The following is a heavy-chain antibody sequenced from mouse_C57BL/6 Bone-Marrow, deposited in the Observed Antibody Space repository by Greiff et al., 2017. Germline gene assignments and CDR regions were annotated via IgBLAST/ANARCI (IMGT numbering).Heavy chain of an antibody. CDR1: GYTFTSYG. CDR2: IYPRSGNT. D-gene: IGHD2-12*01. CDR3: ARGGGYYRGYAMDY. J-gene: IGHJ4*01. Sequence: VKLQESGAELARPGASVKLSCKASGYTFTSYGISWVKQRTGQGLEWIGEIYPRSGNTYYNEKFKGKATLTADKSSSTAYMELRSLTSEDSAVYFGARGGGYYRGYAMDYWGQGTSVTVSS. V-gene: IGHV1-81*01.